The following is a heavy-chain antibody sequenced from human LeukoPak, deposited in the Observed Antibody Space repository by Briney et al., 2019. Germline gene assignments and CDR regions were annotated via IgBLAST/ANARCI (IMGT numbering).Heavy chain of an antibody. CDR3: ATWAGTKYSSDWHPPLDY. V-gene: IGHV4-59*08. D-gene: IGHD6-19*01. CDR2: IYYSGSA. J-gene: IGHJ4*02. Sequence: SETLSLTCSVSPGSIGGYYWTWIRQPPGKGLEWIGYIYYSGSANYNPSLKGRATISVDTSKNLFSLKLTSVTAADTAVYYCATWAGTKYSSDWHPPLDYWGQGTLVTVSS. CDR1: PGSIGGYY.